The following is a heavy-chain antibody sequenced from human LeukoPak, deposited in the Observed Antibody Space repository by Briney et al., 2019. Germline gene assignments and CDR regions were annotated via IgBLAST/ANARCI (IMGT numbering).Heavy chain of an antibody. CDR1: GGSFSGYY. CDR3: AASGITGTFGFDY. V-gene: IGHV4-34*01. D-gene: IGHD1-7*01. CDR2: INHSGST. Sequence: SETLSLTCAVYGGSFSGYYWSWIRQPPGKGLEWIGEINHSGSTNYNPSLKSRVTISVDTSKNQFSLKLSSVTAADTAVYYCAASGITGTFGFDYWGQGTLVTVSS. J-gene: IGHJ4*02.